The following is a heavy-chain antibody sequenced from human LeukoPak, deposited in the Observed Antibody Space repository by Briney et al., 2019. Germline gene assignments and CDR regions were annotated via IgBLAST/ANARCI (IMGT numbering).Heavy chain of an antibody. CDR1: GFTFDDYA. CDR2: ISWNSGSI. CDR3: AKAHSSSWAYDAFDI. J-gene: IGHJ3*02. Sequence: GGSLRLSCAASGFTFDDYAMHWVRQAPGKGLEWVSGISWNSGSIGYADSVKGRFTISRDNAKNSLYLQMNSLRAEDMALSYCAKAHSSSWAYDAFDIWGQGTMVTVSS. V-gene: IGHV3-9*03. D-gene: IGHD6-13*01.